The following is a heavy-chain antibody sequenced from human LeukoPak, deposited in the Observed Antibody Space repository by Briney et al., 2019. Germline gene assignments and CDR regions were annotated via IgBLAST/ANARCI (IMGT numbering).Heavy chain of an antibody. CDR1: GGSISSGGYS. Sequence: SQTLSLTCAVSGGSISSGGYSWSWIRQPPGKGLEWIGYIYHSGSTYYNPSLKSRVTISVDRSKNQFSLKLSSVTAADTAVHYCARYSGYVGFDYWGQGTLVTVSS. J-gene: IGHJ4*02. CDR2: IYHSGST. D-gene: IGHD5-12*01. CDR3: ARYSGYVGFDY. V-gene: IGHV4-30-2*01.